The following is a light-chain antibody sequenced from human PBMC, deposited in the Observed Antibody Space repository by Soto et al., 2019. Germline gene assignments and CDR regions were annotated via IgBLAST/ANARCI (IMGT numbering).Light chain of an antibody. J-gene: IGKJ4*01. CDR1: QSVSNN. CDR3: QQYHTWPLT. CDR2: STS. V-gene: IGKV3-15*01. Sequence: EIVLTQSPGTLSLSPGERATLSCRASQSVSNNLAWYQQTPGRAPRLLIYSTSTRAIDTADRFSGSGSGTDFTLTVSSLQSEDFAVYYCQQYHTWPLTFGGGTKVDIK.